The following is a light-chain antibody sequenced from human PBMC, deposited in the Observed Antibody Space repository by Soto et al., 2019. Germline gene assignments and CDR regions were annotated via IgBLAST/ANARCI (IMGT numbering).Light chain of an antibody. Sequence: EIVLTQSPGTLSLSPVERATLSCRSSQTVSSARLAWFQQKPGQAPRLLIYGASSRAPGIPARFSGSGSGTDFTLTISSLQSEDFAVYYCQQYNNWPWTFGQGTKVDIK. CDR3: QQYNNWPWT. V-gene: IGKV3D-15*01. CDR2: GAS. CDR1: QTVSSA. J-gene: IGKJ1*01.